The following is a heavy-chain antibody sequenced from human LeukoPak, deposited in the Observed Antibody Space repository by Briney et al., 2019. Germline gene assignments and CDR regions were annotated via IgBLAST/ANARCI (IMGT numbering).Heavy chain of an antibody. D-gene: IGHD6-13*01. CDR3: ARETRYSSSWYGWFDP. CDR1: GFTFSSYA. CDR2: ISGSGGNT. Sequence: PGGSLRLSCAASGFTFSSYAMSWVRQAPGKGLEWVSAISGSGGNTYYADSVKGRFTISRDKSKSTLFLQMNSLRAEDTAVYYCARETRYSSSWYGWFDPWGQGTLVTVSS. J-gene: IGHJ5*02. V-gene: IGHV3-23*01.